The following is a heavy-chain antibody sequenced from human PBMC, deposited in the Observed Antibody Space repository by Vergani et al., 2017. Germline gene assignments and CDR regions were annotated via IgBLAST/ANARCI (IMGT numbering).Heavy chain of an antibody. J-gene: IGHJ4*02. CDR1: GFTFSSYG. CDR2: ISYDGSNK. V-gene: IGHV3-30*18. CDR3: AKDWADYGDYVEYFDY. D-gene: IGHD4-17*01. Sequence: QVQLVESGGGVVQPGRSLRLSCAASGFTFSSYGMHWVRQAPGKGLEWVAVISYDGSNKYYADSVKGRFTISSDNSKNTLYLQMNSLRAEDTAVYYCAKDWADYGDYVEYFDYWGQGTLVTVSS.